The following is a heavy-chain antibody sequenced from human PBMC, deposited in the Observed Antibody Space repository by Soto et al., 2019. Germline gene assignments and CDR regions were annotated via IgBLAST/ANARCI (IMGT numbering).Heavy chain of an antibody. CDR1: GYTFTSYA. CDR2: INAGNGNT. J-gene: IGHJ6*02. D-gene: IGHD2-2*01. V-gene: IGHV1-3*01. Sequence: ASVKVSCKASGYTFTSYAMHWVRQAPGQRLEWMGWINAGNGNTKYSPKFQGRVTITRDTSASTAYMELSSLRSEVTAVYYCARGLSGCSSTSCYYYYGMDVWGQGTTVTVSS. CDR3: ARGLSGCSSTSCYYYYGMDV.